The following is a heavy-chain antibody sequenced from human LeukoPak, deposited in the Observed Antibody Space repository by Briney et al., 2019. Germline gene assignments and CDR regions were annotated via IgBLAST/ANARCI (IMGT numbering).Heavy chain of an antibody. D-gene: IGHD2-2*01. Sequence: GGSLRLSCAASGFTVSSNYMSWVRQAPGKGLECVSAISGSGGSTYYADSVKGRFTISRDNSKNTLYLQMNSLRAEDTAVYYCAKGYYCSNTSCYVNCFDPWGQGTLVTVSS. J-gene: IGHJ5*02. CDR1: GFTVSSNY. V-gene: IGHV3-23*01. CDR3: AKGYYCSNTSCYVNCFDP. CDR2: ISGSGGST.